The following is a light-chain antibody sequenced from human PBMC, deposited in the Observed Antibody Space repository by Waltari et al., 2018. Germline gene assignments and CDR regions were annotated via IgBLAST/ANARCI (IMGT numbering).Light chain of an antibody. CDR1: SSDVGGYNY. J-gene: IGLJ2*01. Sequence: QSALTQPRSVSGSPGQSVTISCTGTSSDVGGYNYVSWYQQHPGKAPKLMIYDVSKRPTGGPVRFVGSKSGNTASLTISGRQAEDEADYCCCSYAGSYVVFGGGTKLTVL. CDR2: DVS. V-gene: IGLV2-11*01. CDR3: CSYAGSYVV.